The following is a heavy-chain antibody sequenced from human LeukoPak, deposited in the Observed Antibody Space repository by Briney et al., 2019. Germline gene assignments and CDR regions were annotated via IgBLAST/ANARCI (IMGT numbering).Heavy chain of an antibody. CDR2: IRATDPST. Sequence: GGSLRLSCTASGFTFNDFAMTWVRQAPGKGLEWVSTIRATDPSTYYADSVKGRFTTSRDNSKNSVHLQMNSLRDDDTAIYFCAKGGSTSPYDSWGQGTLVTVSS. J-gene: IGHJ4*02. V-gene: IGHV3-23*01. CDR1: GFTFNDFA. D-gene: IGHD5/OR15-5a*01. CDR3: AKGGSTSPYDS.